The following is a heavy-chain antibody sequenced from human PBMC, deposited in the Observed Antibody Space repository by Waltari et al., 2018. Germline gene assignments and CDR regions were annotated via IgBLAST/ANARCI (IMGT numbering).Heavy chain of an antibody. Sequence: QVHLVESGGGVVQPGASMRLSCSASECSLSTYVMIWVRQAPVKGLECVAYLHNDGSFSLYTASVKGRFTVSRDRSKNTLYLQMNNLRSEDTAVYYCANNPYCAGGRCLREWDYWGQGTLVTVSS. V-gene: IGHV3-30*02. CDR1: ECSLSTYV. D-gene: IGHD2-8*02. J-gene: IGHJ4*02. CDR3: ANNPYCAGGRCLREWDY. CDR2: LHNDGSFS.